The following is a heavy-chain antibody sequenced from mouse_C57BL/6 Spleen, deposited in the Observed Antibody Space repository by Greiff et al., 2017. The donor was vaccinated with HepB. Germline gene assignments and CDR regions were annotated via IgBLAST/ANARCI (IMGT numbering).Heavy chain of an antibody. J-gene: IGHJ2*01. CDR2: IHPNSGST. Sequence: VQLQQPGAELVKPGASVKLSCKASGYTFTSYWMHWVKQRPGQGLEWIGMIHPNSGSTNYNEKFKSKATLTVDKSSSTAYMQLSSLTSEDSAVYYCAIEGYYGSSYYWGQGTTLTVSS. V-gene: IGHV1-64*01. CDR3: AIEGYYGSSYY. D-gene: IGHD1-1*01. CDR1: GYTFTSYW.